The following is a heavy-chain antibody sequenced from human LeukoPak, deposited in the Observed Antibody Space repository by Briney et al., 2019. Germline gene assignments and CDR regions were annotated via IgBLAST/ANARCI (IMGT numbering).Heavy chain of an antibody. Sequence: PGGSLRLSCAASGFTVSIKYMTGVRHAPGKGLEWVSVIYSIGSTYYADSVKGRFTISRDDSKNTLYLQMNSLRAEDTAVYYCARAPSYDGYWGQGTLVTVSS. V-gene: IGHV3-66*01. CDR2: IYSIGST. D-gene: IGHD5-12*01. CDR3: ARAPSYDGY. J-gene: IGHJ4*02. CDR1: GFTVSIKY.